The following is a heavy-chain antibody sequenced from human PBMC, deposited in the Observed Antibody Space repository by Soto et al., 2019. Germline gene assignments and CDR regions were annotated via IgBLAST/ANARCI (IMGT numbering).Heavy chain of an antibody. Sequence: SVKVSCKASGFTFTSSAMQWVRQARGQRLEWIGWIVVGSGNTNYAQKFQERVTITRDISTSTAYMELSSLRSEDTAVYYCAAGGYYYDSSGQTRIDAFDIWGQGTMVTVSS. V-gene: IGHV1-58*02. CDR3: AAGGYYYDSSGQTRIDAFDI. CDR1: GFTFTSSA. CDR2: IVVGSGNT. D-gene: IGHD3-22*01. J-gene: IGHJ3*02.